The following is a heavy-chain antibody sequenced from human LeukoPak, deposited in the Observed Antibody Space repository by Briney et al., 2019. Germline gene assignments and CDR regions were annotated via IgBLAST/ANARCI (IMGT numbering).Heavy chain of an antibody. CDR1: GYRFTTDMYT. Sequence: ASVKVSCKASGYRFTTDMYTIHWMRQAPEHRLEWMGWINAGNGNTKYSQKFQGRVTITGDTSASTVYMELSSLIFEDTAVYYCARDSDSSGWSWVYWGQGTLVTVSS. V-gene: IGHV1-3*01. CDR2: INAGNGNT. J-gene: IGHJ4*02. D-gene: IGHD6-19*01. CDR3: ARDSDSSGWSWVY.